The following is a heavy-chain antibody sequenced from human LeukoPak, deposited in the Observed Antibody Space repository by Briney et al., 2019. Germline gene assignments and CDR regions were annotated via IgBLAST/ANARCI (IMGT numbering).Heavy chain of an antibody. CDR2: IYYGGPT. CDR3: ARGDDSSSRLVHY. J-gene: IGHJ4*02. V-gene: IGHV4-4*02. D-gene: IGHD6-13*01. Sequence: SETLSLTCAVSGDSISTGNWWSWVRQPPGKGLEWIGEIYYGGPTNYNPSLKSRVTISVDKSKSQFSLKVSSVTAADTAVYYCARGDDSSSRLVHYWGQGTLVTVSS. CDR1: GDSISTGNW.